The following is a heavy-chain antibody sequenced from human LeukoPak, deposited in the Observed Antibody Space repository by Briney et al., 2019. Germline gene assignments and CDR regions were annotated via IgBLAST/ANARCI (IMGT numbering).Heavy chain of an antibody. CDR1: XGSXXGYY. D-gene: IGHD3-22*01. Sequence: XXXVXXGSXXGYYWSWIRQPPGKGLEWVGEINHSGSTNYNPSLKSRVTISVDTSKNQFSLKLRYVTAADTAVYYWXXXPYYYDSRFDYWGQGTLVTVSS. CDR2: INHSGST. CDR3: XXXPYYYDSRFDY. J-gene: IGHJ4*02. V-gene: IGHV4-34*01.